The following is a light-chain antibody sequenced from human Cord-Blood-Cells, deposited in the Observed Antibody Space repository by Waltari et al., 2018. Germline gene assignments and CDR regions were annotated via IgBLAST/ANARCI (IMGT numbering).Light chain of an antibody. CDR3: SAAADNNWV. Sequence: SYELTQQSSISVSPGQTARITSSGDVLAKKSARRFQPKPDQAPVLVIYKDGERHSGIPERFSGSSSGTTVTLTISGAQVEDEADYYCSAAADNNWVFGGGTKLTVL. J-gene: IGLJ3*02. CDR1: VLAKKS. CDR2: KDG. V-gene: IGLV3-27*01.